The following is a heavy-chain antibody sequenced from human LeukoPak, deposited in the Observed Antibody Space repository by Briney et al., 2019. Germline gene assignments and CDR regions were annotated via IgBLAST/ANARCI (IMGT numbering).Heavy chain of an antibody. V-gene: IGHV3-21*01. Sequence: GGSLRLSCAASGFTFSSYSMNRVRQAPGKGLEWVSSISSSSSYIYYADSVKGRFSISRDNAKNSLYLQMNSLRAEDTAVYYCARWIAARPDNWFDPWGQGTLVTVSS. D-gene: IGHD6-6*01. CDR2: ISSSSSYI. J-gene: IGHJ5*02. CDR3: ARWIAARPDNWFDP. CDR1: GFTFSSYS.